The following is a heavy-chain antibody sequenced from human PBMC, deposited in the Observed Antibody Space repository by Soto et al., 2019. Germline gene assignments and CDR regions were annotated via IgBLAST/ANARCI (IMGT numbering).Heavy chain of an antibody. CDR1: GGSFSGYY. Sequence: SETLSLTCAVYGGSFSGYYWSWIRQPPGKGLEWIGEINHSGSTNYNPSLKSRVTISVDTSKNQFSLKLSSVTAADTAVYYCARGRCSSTSCYGYYYYGMDVWGQGTTVTVS. CDR3: ARGRCSSTSCYGYYYYGMDV. CDR2: INHSGST. J-gene: IGHJ6*02. V-gene: IGHV4-34*01. D-gene: IGHD2-2*01.